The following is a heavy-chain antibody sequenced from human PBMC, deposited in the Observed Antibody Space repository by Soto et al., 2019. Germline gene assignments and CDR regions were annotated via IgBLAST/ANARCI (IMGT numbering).Heavy chain of an antibody. J-gene: IGHJ6*03. CDR3: AKDQIVATVDYYYYYMDV. V-gene: IGHV3-23*01. CDR2: ISGSASST. D-gene: IGHD5-12*01. Sequence: PGGSLRLSCAASGFTFSNYAMSWVRQAPGKGLDWVSTISGSASSTYYADSVKGRFTISRDNSKNTLFLQMNTLRAEDTAVYYCAKDQIVATVDYYYYYMDVWGKGTTVTVSS. CDR1: GFTFSNYA.